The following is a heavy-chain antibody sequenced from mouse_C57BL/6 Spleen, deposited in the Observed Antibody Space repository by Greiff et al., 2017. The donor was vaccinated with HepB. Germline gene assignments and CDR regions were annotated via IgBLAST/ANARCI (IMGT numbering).Heavy chain of an antibody. J-gene: IGHJ2*01. D-gene: IGHD2-5*01. CDR3: ATYSNYEDFDY. CDR1: GYTFTDYN. V-gene: IGHV1-22*01. CDR2: INPNNGGT. Sequence: VQLQQSGPELVKPGASVKMSCKASGYTFTDYNMHWVKQSHGKSLEWIGYINPNNGGTSYNQKFKGKATLTVNKSSSTAYMELRSLTSEDSAVYYCATYSNYEDFDYWGQGTTLTVSS.